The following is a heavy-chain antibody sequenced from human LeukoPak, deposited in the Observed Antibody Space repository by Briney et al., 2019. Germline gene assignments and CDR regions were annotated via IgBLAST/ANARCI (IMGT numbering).Heavy chain of an antibody. D-gene: IGHD5-18*01. V-gene: IGHV3-74*01. CDR2: INRDGSST. CDR3: ARGEYTYASS. J-gene: IGHJ4*02. Sequence: PGGSLRLSCAASGFTFNNYWMHWVRQAPGKGLVWVSRINRDGSSTSYADSVRGRFTISRDNAKNTLSLQMNSLGAEDTAMYFCARGEYTYASSWGQGTMVTVSS. CDR1: GFTFNNYW.